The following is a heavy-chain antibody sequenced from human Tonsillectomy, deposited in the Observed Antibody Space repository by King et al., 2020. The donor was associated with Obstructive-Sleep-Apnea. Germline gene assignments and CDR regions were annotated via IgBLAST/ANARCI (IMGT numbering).Heavy chain of an antibody. D-gene: IGHD6-6*01. Sequence: QLVQSGAEVKKPGASVKVSCKASGYTFTSYYMHWGRQAPGQGLEWMGIINPSGGRTSYAQKFQGRVTMTRDTSTSTVYMELSSLRSEDTAVYYCARAGSSSPGDYWGQGTLVTVSS. CDR3: ARAGSSSPGDY. V-gene: IGHV1-46*01. CDR2: INPSGGRT. J-gene: IGHJ4*02. CDR1: GYTFTSYY.